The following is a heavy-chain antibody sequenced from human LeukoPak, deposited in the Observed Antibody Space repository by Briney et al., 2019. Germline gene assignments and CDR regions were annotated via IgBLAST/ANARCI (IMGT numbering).Heavy chain of an antibody. CDR3: AREIATTVTYNWFDP. D-gene: IGHD4-17*01. CDR1: GYTFTSYG. J-gene: IGHJ5*02. Sequence: SVKVSCKASGYTFTSYGISWVRQAPGQGLEWMGGIIPIFGTANYAQKFQGRVTITTDESTSTAYMELSSLRSEDTAVYYCAREIATTVTYNWFDPWGQGTLVTVSS. V-gene: IGHV1-69*05. CDR2: IIPIFGTA.